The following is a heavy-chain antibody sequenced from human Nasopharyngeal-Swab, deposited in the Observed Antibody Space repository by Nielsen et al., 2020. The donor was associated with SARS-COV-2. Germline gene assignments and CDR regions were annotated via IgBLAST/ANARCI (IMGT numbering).Heavy chain of an antibody. D-gene: IGHD1-26*01. CDR1: GFTFSVYW. Sequence: GGSLRLSCAASGFTFSVYWIHWVRQAPGKGLVYVAGINADGSDKRYADSVKGRFTISRDNSKNTLYLQMNSLRAEDTAVYYCARATRSGSYAEVDAFDIWGQGTMVTVSS. CDR2: INADGSDK. J-gene: IGHJ3*02. V-gene: IGHV3-74*01. CDR3: ARATRSGSYAEVDAFDI.